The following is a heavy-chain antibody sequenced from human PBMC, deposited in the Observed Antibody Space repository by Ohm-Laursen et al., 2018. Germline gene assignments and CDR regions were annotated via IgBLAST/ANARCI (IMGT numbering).Heavy chain of an antibody. V-gene: IGHV4-59*12. CDR1: GGSISSYY. CDR2: IYYSGST. D-gene: IGHD6-19*01. CDR3: ARSAVAGWSYY. Sequence: GTLSLTCTVSGGSISSYYWSWIRQPPGKGLEWIGYIYYSGSTNYNPSLKSRVTISVDTSKNQFSLKLSSVTAADTAVYYCARSAVAGWSYYWGQGILVTVSS. J-gene: IGHJ4*02.